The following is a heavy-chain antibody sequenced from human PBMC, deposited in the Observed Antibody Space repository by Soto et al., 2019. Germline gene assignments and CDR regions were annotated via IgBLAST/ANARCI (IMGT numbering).Heavy chain of an antibody. D-gene: IGHD3-22*01. Sequence: QVQLHESGPGLVRPSQTLSLTCNVSGGSISTADYYWSWIRQPPGKGLGWIGYIYYRGSPYYNPSLESRVAISIDTSKNQFSLNLTSVTAADTAVYFCVSDYDSGGYIGYWGQGTLVTVSS. CDR2: IYYRGSP. J-gene: IGHJ4*02. CDR1: GGSISTADYY. CDR3: VSDYDSGGYIGY. V-gene: IGHV4-30-4*01.